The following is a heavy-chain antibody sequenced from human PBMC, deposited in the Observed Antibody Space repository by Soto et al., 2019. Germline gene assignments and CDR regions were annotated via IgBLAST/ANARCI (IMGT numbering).Heavy chain of an antibody. CDR3: ARAVIVATAFDP. CDR1: GGSISSGDYY. CDR2: IYYSGST. D-gene: IGHD2-15*01. Sequence: QVQLQESGPGLVKPSQTLSLTCTVSGGSISSGDYYWSWIRQPPGKRLEWLGYIYYSGSTYYNPSLKSRGTISVDTSTNQFSLKLISVTAADTAVYCGARAVIVATAFDPWGQGTLVTVSS. J-gene: IGHJ5*02. V-gene: IGHV4-30-4*01.